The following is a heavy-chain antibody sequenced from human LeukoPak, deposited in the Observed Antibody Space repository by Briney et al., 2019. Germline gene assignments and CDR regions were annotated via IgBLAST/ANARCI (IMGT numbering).Heavy chain of an antibody. D-gene: IGHD3-22*01. CDR2: MNPNSGNT. Sequence: ASXKVSCKASGYTFTSYDINWVRQATGQGLEWMGWMNPNSGNTGYVQKFQGRVTMTRNTSISKAYMEMSSLRSEDTAVYYCARGGRSTYYYYSSGYYGCDYWGQGTLVTVSS. CDR3: ARGGRSTYYYYSSGYYGCDY. V-gene: IGHV1-8*01. CDR1: GYTFTSYD. J-gene: IGHJ4*02.